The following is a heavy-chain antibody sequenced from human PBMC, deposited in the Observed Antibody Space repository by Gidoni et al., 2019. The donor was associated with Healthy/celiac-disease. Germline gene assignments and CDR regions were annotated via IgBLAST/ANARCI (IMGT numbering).Heavy chain of an antibody. V-gene: IGHV3-21*01. Sequence: EVQLVESGGGLVKPGGYLRLSCAASGFTFSSNSMNWVRQAPGKGLEWVSSISSSSSYIYYADSVKGRFTISRDNAKNSLYLQMNSLRAEDTAVYYCARAGQRQPYYYYYGMDVWGQGTTVTVSS. CDR2: ISSSSSYI. D-gene: IGHD6-25*01. J-gene: IGHJ6*02. CDR1: GFTFSSNS. CDR3: ARAGQRQPYYYYYGMDV.